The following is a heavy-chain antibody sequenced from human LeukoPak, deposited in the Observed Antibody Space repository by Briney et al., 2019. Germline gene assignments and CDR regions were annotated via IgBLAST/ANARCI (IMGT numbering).Heavy chain of an antibody. CDR3: AAGGYSYGLPPDY. V-gene: IGHV4-31*03. CDR1: GGSISSGGYY. D-gene: IGHD5-18*01. CDR2: IYYSGST. J-gene: IGHJ4*02. Sequence: SQTLSLTCTVSGGSISSGGYYWSWTRQHPGKGLEWIGYIYYSGSTYYNPSLKSRVTISVDTSKNQFSLKLSSVTAADTAVYYCAAGGYSYGLPPDYWGQGTLVTVSS.